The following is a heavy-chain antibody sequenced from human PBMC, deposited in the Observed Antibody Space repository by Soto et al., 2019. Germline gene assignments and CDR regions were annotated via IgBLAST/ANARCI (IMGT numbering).Heavy chain of an antibody. CDR2: IYWDDDK. V-gene: IGHV2-5*02. D-gene: IGHD6-19*01. CDR3: AHRPSGWLRFDY. CDR1: GFSLSTSGVG. Sequence: QITLKESGPTLVKPTQTLTLTCTFSGFSLSTSGVGVDWIRQPPGKALEWLALIYWDDDKSYSPSLKSRLTITKDTSKNQVVLTMTNMDPVDTGTYCCAHRPSGWLRFDYWGQGILVTVSS. J-gene: IGHJ4*02.